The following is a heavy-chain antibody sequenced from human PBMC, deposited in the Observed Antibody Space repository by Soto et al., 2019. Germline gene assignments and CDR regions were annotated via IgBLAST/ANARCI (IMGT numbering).Heavy chain of an antibody. CDR2: INPNSGGT. Sequence: QVQLVQSGAEVKKPGASVKVSCKASGYTFTGYYMHLVRQAPAQGLEWMGWINPNSGGTNYAQKFQGWDTMTKDTSISTAYMELSRLRSDDTAAYYCARAGDDYVWGADYWGQGTLVTVSS. D-gene: IGHD3-16*01. V-gene: IGHV1-2*04. CDR1: GYTFTGYY. CDR3: ARAGDDYVWGADY. J-gene: IGHJ4*02.